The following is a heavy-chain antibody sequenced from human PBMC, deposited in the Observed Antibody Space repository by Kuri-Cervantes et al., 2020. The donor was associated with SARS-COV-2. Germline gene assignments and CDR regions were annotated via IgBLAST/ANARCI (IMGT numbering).Heavy chain of an antibody. D-gene: IGHD2/OR15-2a*01. J-gene: IGHJ3*02. CDR2: ISWNSGSI. CDR3: AKTFAAYSLDDAFDI. Sequence: SLKISCAASGFTFDDYAMHWVRQAPGKGQEWVSGISWNSGSIGYADSVKGRFTISRDNSKNTLYLQMNSLRAEDTAVYYCAKTFAAYSLDDAFDIWGQGTMVTVSS. CDR1: GFTFDDYA. V-gene: IGHV3-9*01.